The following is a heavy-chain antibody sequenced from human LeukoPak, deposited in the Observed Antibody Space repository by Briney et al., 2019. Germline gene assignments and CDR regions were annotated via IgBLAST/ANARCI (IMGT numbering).Heavy chain of an antibody. V-gene: IGHV4-39*07. Sequence: SETLSLTCTVSGGSISSSSYYWGWIRQPPGKGLEWIGSIYYSGSTYYNPSLKSRVTISVDTSKNQFSLKLSSVTAADTAVYYCARDGGYCSSTSCYSAAPFIWGQGTMVTVSS. CDR1: GGSISSSSYY. D-gene: IGHD2-2*03. J-gene: IGHJ3*02. CDR3: ARDGGYCSSTSCYSAAPFI. CDR2: IYYSGST.